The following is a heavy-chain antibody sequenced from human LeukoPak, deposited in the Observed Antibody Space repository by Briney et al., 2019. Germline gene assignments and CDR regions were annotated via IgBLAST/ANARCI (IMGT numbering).Heavy chain of an antibody. J-gene: IGHJ3*02. CDR3: ARPLFLRIAVAGDDAFDI. CDR1: GGTFSSYA. D-gene: IGHD6-19*01. V-gene: IGHV1-69*05. Sequence: SVKVSCKASGGTFSSYAISWVRQAPGQGLERMGGIIPIFGTANYAQKFQGRVTITTDESTSTAYMELSSLRSEDTAVYYCARPLFLRIAVAGDDAFDIWGQGTMVTVSS. CDR2: IIPIFGTA.